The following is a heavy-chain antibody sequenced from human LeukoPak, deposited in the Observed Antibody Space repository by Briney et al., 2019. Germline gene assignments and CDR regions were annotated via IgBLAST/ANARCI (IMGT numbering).Heavy chain of an antibody. CDR3: ARTLYDILTGNPFDY. CDR1: GYSISSGYY. J-gene: IGHJ4*02. D-gene: IGHD3-9*01. Sequence: PSETLSLTCAVSGYSISSGYYWGWIRQPPGKGLEWIGSIYHSGSTYYNPSLKSRVTISVDTSKNQFSLKLGSVTAADTAVYYCARTLYDILTGNPFDYWGQGTLVTVSS. CDR2: IYHSGST. V-gene: IGHV4-38-2*01.